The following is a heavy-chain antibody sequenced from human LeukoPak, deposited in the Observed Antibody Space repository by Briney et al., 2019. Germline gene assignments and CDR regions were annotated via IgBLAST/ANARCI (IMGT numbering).Heavy chain of an antibody. Sequence: SVKVSCKASGGTFSSYAISWVRQAPGQGLEWMGRIIPILGIANYAQKFQGRVTITADKSTGTAYMELSSLRSEDTAVYYCARDYDFWSGYYIFWGQGTLVTVSS. D-gene: IGHD3-3*01. V-gene: IGHV1-69*04. CDR3: ARDYDFWSGYYIF. CDR1: GGTFSSYA. CDR2: IIPILGIA. J-gene: IGHJ4*02.